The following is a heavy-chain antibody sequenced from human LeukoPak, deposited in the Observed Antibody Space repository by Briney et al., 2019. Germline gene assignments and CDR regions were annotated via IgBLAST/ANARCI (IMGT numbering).Heavy chain of an antibody. J-gene: IGHJ4*02. D-gene: IGHD1-26*01. CDR3: AKAIVGATRGLAY. CDR1: GFTFSSYS. CDR2: ISTSSSYI. V-gene: IGHV3-21*01. Sequence: PGGSLRLSCAASGFTFSSYSMNWVRQAPGKGLEWVSSISTSSSYIYYADSVKGRFTISRDNAKKSLYLHMNSLRAEDTAVYYCAKAIVGATRGLAYWGQGTLVTVSS.